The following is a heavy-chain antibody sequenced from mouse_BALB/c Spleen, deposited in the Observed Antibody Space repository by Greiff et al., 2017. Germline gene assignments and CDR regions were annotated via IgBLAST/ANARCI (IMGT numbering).Heavy chain of an antibody. J-gene: IGHJ3*01. CDR3: ARGGYYGYGCAY. CDR2: ISSGSSTI. V-gene: IGHV5-17*02. D-gene: IGHD1-2*01. Sequence: EVQVVESGGGLVQPGGSRKLSCAASGFTFSSFGMHWVRQAPEKGLEWVAYISSGSSTIYYADTVKGRFTISRDNPKNTLFLQMTSLRSEDTAMYYCARGGYYGYGCAYWGQGTLVTVSA. CDR1: GFTFSSFG.